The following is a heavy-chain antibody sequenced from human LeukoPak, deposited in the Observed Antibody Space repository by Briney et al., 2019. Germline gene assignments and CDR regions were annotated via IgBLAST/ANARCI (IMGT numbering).Heavy chain of an antibody. J-gene: IGHJ5*02. Sequence: GGSLRLSCAASGFTFSSYWMSWVRQAPGKGLEWVANIKQDGSEKYYVDSVKGRFTISRDNAKNSLYLQMNSLRAEDTAVYYCARVGSSWPNWFDPWGQGTLVTVSS. CDR3: ARVGSSWPNWFDP. CDR2: IKQDGSEK. V-gene: IGHV3-7*01. D-gene: IGHD6-13*01. CDR1: GFTFSSYW.